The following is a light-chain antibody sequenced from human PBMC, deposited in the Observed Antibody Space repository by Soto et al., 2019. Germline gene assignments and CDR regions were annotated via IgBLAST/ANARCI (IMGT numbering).Light chain of an antibody. J-gene: IGKJ2*01. V-gene: IGKV1-5*03. CDR1: RAISDW. CDR3: QQYNTFSFT. CDR2: RAS. Sequence: DIQMTQSPSTLSASLGDRVTITCRASRAISDWLAWYQQRPGKAPKLLIYRASRLESGVPSRFSGSGYGTELTLTISGLQPDDFATYYCQQYNTFSFTCGQGTKLEI.